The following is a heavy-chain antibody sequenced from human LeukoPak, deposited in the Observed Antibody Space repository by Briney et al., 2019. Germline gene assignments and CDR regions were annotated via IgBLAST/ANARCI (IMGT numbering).Heavy chain of an antibody. V-gene: IGHV3-23*01. CDR3: AXAASGXXXXXFDP. Sequence: GGSLRLSCAASGFTFRSYAMNWVRQAPGKGLEWVSSISGRGDNRYYADSVKGRFTISRDNSKNTLFLQMNSLRAEDTAVYYCAXAASGXXXXXFDPWGQGXLVTVS. D-gene: IGHD2-21*01. J-gene: IGHJ5*02. CDR2: ISGRGDNR. CDR1: GFTFRSYA.